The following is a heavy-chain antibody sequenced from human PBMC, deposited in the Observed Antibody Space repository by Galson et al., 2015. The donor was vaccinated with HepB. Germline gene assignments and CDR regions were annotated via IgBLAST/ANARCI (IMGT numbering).Heavy chain of an antibody. D-gene: IGHD5-18*01. Sequence: SLRLSCAASGFTVSSNYMTWVRQAPGKGLEWVSYISSSRSSIYFADSVKGRFTISRDNAKNSLNLQMNSLRDEDTAVDYCAGRGYSYGFDYYYGMDVWGQATTVTVSS. CDR2: ISSSRSSI. CDR3: AGRGYSYGFDYYYGMDV. J-gene: IGHJ6*02. V-gene: IGHV3-48*02. CDR1: GFTVSSNY.